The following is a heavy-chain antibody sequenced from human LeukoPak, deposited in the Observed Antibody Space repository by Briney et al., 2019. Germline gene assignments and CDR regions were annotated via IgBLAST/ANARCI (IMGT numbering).Heavy chain of an antibody. CDR2: IYHSGST. D-gene: IGHD5-12*01. J-gene: IGHJ4*02. CDR1: GGSISSSNW. V-gene: IGHV4-4*02. Sequence: SGTLSLTCAVSGGSISSSNWWSWVRQPSGKGLEWIGEIYHSGSTNYNPSLKSRVTISVDKSKNQFSLKLSSVTAADTAVYYCASLFSDIVATIHYFDYWGQGTLVTVSS. CDR3: ASLFSDIVATIHYFDY.